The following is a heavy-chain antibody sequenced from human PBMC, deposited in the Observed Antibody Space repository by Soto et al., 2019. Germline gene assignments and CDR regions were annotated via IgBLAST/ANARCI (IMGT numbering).Heavy chain of an antibody. CDR3: ARNYCSSTSCYLMGYYYMDG. CDR2: IYYSGST. CDR1: GGSISSYY. J-gene: IGHJ6*03. Sequence: SETLSLTCTVSGGSISSYYWSWIRQPPGKGLEWIGYIYYSGSTNYNPSLKSRVTISVDTSKNQFSLKLSSVTAADTAVYYCARNYCSSTSCYLMGYYYMDGWGKGTTVTVSS. D-gene: IGHD2-2*01. V-gene: IGHV4-59*01.